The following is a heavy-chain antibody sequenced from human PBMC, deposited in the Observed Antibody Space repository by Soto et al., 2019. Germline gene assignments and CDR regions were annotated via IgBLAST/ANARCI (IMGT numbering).Heavy chain of an antibody. J-gene: IGHJ4*02. CDR1: GFTVSSNY. V-gene: IGHV3-53*01. Sequence: EVQLVESGGGLIQPGGSLRVSCAASGFTVSSNYMSWVRQAPGKGLEWVSLIYSGGSTYYADSVKGRFTISRDNSKNTLYIQMSSLRVGDTAVYYGARGYSSSWYGGLVYWGQGTLVTVSS. CDR2: IYSGGST. CDR3: ARGYSSSWYGGLVY. D-gene: IGHD6-13*01.